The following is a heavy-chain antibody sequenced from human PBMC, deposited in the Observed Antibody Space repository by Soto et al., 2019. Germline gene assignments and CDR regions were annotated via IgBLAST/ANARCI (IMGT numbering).Heavy chain of an antibody. Sequence: QVQLQESGPGLVKPSETLSLTCTVTGGSISSYYWSWIRQPPGKGLEWIGYIYYSGSTNYNPSLKSRVTITVDTSKNHFSLKLSSVTAADTAVYYCARGYVSGSLHYYYYGMDVWGQGTTVTVSS. J-gene: IGHJ6*02. D-gene: IGHD3-10*01. CDR2: IYYSGST. V-gene: IGHV4-59*01. CDR1: GGSISSYY. CDR3: ARGYVSGSLHYYYYGMDV.